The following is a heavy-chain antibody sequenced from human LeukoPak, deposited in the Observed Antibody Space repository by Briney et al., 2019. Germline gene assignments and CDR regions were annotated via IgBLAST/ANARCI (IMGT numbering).Heavy chain of an antibody. V-gene: IGHV4-34*01. J-gene: IGHJ4*02. CDR2: INHSGST. CDR3: ARGRPVFDY. Sequence: PSETLSLTCAVYGGSFSGYYWSWIRQPPGKGLEWIGEINHSGSTNYNPSLKSRVTISVDTSKNQFSLNLSSVTAADTAVYYCARGRPVFDYWGQGTLVTASS. CDR1: GGSFSGYY.